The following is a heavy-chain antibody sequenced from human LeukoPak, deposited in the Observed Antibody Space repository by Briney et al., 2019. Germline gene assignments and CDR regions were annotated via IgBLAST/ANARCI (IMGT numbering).Heavy chain of an antibody. D-gene: IGHD6-19*01. CDR3: ALLAVASDFDY. CDR2: ISNGASTM. Sequence: GGSLRLSCAASGFMFRSFEMYWVRQAPGKGLEWVAYISNGASTMYYADSVKGRFTISRDDAKNSLFLQMNSLRAEDTAIYYCALLAVASDFDYWGQGTLVTVSS. CDR1: GFMFRSFE. V-gene: IGHV3-48*03. J-gene: IGHJ4*02.